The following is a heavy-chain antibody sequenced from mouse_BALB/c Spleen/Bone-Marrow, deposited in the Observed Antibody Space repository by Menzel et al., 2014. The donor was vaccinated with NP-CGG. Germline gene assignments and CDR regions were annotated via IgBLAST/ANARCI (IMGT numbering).Heavy chain of an antibody. CDR1: GYSTTSGYY. D-gene: IGHD2-14*01. V-gene: IGHV3-6*02. J-gene: IGHJ2*01. CDR3: TRGVRDFDY. CDR2: INFDGRI. Sequence: EVQLVESGLGLVKPSQSLSLTCSVTGYSTTSGYYWNWIRQFPGDKLEWLGYINFDGRIDYNPSLKNRISISHDTSKNQFFLKLNSVTTEDTATHYCTRGVRDFDYWCQGTTLTVSS.